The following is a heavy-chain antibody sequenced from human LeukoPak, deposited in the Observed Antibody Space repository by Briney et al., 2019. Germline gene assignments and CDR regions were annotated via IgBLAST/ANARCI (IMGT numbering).Heavy chain of an antibody. CDR2: ISDSGST. CDR1: GGSISSYY. J-gene: IGHJ4*02. Sequence: SEALSLTCTVSGGSISSYYWSWVRQFPGKGLEWIGYISDSGSTNYSPSLESRVTISVDTSKNKFFLILSSVTAADTAVYYCARRGGTVVGDTGYHYWYFDNWGQGTLVTVSS. D-gene: IGHD5-12*01. CDR3: ARRGGTVVGDTGYHYWYFDN. V-gene: IGHV4-59*08.